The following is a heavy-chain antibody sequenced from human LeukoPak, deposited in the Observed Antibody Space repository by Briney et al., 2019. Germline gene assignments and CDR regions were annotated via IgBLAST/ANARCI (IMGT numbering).Heavy chain of an antibody. CDR1: GFTFSSYW. CDR3: AREWYSGYDDPNRLDY. D-gene: IGHD5-12*01. CDR2: IKQDGSEK. J-gene: IGHJ4*02. Sequence: PGGSLRLSCAASGFTFSSYWMSWVRQAPGKGLEWVANIKQDGSEKYYVDSVKGRFTISRDNAKNSLYLQMNSLRAEDTAVYYCAREWYSGYDDPNRLDYWGQGTLVTVSS. V-gene: IGHV3-7*01.